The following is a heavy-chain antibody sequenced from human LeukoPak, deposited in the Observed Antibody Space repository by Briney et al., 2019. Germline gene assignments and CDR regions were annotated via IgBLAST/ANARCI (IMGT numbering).Heavy chain of an antibody. CDR1: GFTFSSYW. Sequence: GGPLRLSCAASGFTFSSYWMHWVRQAPGKGLVWVSRINSDGSSTSYADSVKGRFTISRDNAENTLYLQMNSLRAEDTAVYYCARRAVAGTGNFDYWGQGTLVTVSS. V-gene: IGHV3-74*01. CDR2: INSDGSST. J-gene: IGHJ4*02. CDR3: ARRAVAGTGNFDY. D-gene: IGHD6-19*01.